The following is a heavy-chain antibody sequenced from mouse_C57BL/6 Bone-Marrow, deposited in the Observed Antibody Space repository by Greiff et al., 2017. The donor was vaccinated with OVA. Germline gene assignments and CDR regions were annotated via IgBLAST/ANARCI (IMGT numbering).Heavy chain of an antibody. J-gene: IGHJ2*01. Sequence: EVQLQQSGPELVKPGASVKISCKASGYSFTDYNMNWVKQTTGKSLEWIGAINPNYGTTSYNQKFKGQVTLTVDQSSSTAYMQLNSLTSEDSAVYCCERRRRDCFDYWGQGTTLTVSS. CDR2: INPNYGTT. CDR1: GYSFTDYN. V-gene: IGHV1-39*01. CDR3: ERRRRDCFDY.